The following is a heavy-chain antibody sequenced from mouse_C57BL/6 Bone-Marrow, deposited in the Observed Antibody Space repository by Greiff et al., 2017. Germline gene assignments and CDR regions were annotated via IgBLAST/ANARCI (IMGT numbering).Heavy chain of an antibody. CDR1: GYTFTDYW. Sequence: VQLQQPGAELVKPGASVKMSCKASGYTFTDYWITWVKQRPGQCLEWIGDIYPGSGGTNYNEKFKSKATLTVDTSSSTAYMQLSSLTSEDSAVYYCARPDYSKYWDLDDWGKGTTVTVSS. V-gene: IGHV1-55*01. CDR3: ARPDYSKYWDLDD. D-gene: IGHD2-5*01. CDR2: IYPGSGGT. J-gene: IGHJ1*03.